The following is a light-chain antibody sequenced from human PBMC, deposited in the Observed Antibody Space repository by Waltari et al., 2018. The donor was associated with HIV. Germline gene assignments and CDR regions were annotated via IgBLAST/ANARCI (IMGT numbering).Light chain of an antibody. J-gene: IGLJ6*01. CDR2: RND. Sequence: QSGLRQPPSTSRPPGQRVVISCSGSNSNVGQNYVPWSQQLPGAAPRLLIYRNDRRPSVVPDRFTAAKSGSSASLVISGLRSDDEAEYFCASWDDALSSWLFGGGTKLTVL. CDR1: NSNVGQNY. CDR3: ASWDDALSSWL. V-gene: IGLV1-47*01.